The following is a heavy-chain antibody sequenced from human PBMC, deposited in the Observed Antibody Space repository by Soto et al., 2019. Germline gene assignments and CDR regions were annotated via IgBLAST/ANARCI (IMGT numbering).Heavy chain of an antibody. CDR3: ARGRIVLVPAAKYNWFDP. J-gene: IGHJ5*02. V-gene: IGHV4-34*01. CDR2: INHSGST. CDR1: CGSFSGYY. Sequence: SETLSLTCAVYCGSFSGYYWSWIRQPPGKGLEWIGEINHSGSTNYNPSLKSRVTISVDTSKNQFSLKLSSVTAADTAVYYCARGRIVLVPAAKYNWFDPWGQGTLVTVSS. D-gene: IGHD2-2*01.